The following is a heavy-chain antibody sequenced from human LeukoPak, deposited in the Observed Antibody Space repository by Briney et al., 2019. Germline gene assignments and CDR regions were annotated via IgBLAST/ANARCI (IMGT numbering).Heavy chain of an antibody. CDR1: GGSISSYY. CDR3: ARGYYDILTGYYGYYYYYMDV. Sequence: SETLSLTCTVSGGSISSYYWSWIRQPPGKGLEWIGYIYYSGSTNYNSSLKSRVTISVDTSKNQFSLKLSSVTAADTAVYYCARGYYDILTGYYGYYYYYMDVWGKGTTVTVSS. J-gene: IGHJ6*03. D-gene: IGHD3-9*01. CDR2: IYYSGST. V-gene: IGHV4-59*01.